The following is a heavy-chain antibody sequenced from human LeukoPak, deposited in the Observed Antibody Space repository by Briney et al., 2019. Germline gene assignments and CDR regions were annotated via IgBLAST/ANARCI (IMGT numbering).Heavy chain of an antibody. D-gene: IGHD2-15*01. CDR1: GYTFTSNY. CDR2: ISPSGGST. J-gene: IGHJ3*02. CDR3: ARERGLLDAFDI. Sequence: ASVKVSCKAFGYTFTSNYMHWVRQAPGQGPEWMGVISPSGGSTTYAQKFQGRVTLTRDMSTSTDYLELSSLRSEDTAVYYCARERGLLDAFDIWGQGTMVTVSS. V-gene: IGHV1-46*01.